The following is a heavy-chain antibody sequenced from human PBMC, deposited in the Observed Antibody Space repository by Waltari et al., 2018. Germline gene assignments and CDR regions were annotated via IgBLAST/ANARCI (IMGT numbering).Heavy chain of an antibody. J-gene: IGHJ4*02. V-gene: IGHV1-2*02. D-gene: IGHD1-26*01. CDR2: INPNSGGT. CDR3: ASRVTSGSPYIGYFDY. Sequence: QVQLVQSGAEVKKPGASVKVSCKASGYTFTGYYMHWVRQAPGQGLEWMGWINPNSGGTNYAQQFQGRVTMTRDTSISTAYMELSRLRSDDTAVYYCASRVTSGSPYIGYFDYWGQGTLVTVSS. CDR1: GYTFTGYY.